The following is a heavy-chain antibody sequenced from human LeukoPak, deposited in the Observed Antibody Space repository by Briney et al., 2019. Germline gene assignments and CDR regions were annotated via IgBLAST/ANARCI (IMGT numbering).Heavy chain of an antibody. CDR1: GGSISNSNYY. CDR3: ARHVASYDFDY. D-gene: IGHD2-21*01. CDR2: IYNSGST. Sequence: SETQSLTCSVSGGSISNSNYYWGWIRQPPGKGLEWIGSIYNSGSTYYNPSLKSRVTVSVDRTKNQFSLKLNSVTAADTAVYYCARHVASYDFDYWGQGTLVTVSS. V-gene: IGHV4-39*01. J-gene: IGHJ4*02.